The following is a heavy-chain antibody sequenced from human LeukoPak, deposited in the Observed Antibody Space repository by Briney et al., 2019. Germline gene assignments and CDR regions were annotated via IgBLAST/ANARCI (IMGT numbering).Heavy chain of an antibody. CDR3: AKNPSGVDIAATEP. D-gene: IGHD6-13*01. Sequence: PGGSLRLSCAASGFTFSSYGMSWVRQAPGKGLEWVAVISYDGSNKYYADSVKGRFTISRDNSKNTLYLQMNSLRPEDTAVYYCAKNPSGVDIAATEPWGQGTLVTVPS. J-gene: IGHJ5*02. CDR2: ISYDGSNK. V-gene: IGHV3-30*18. CDR1: GFTFSSYG.